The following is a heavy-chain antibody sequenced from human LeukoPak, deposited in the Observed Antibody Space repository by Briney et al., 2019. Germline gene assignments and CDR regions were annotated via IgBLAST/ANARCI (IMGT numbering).Heavy chain of an antibody. CDR3: AKSIEQWFGEFDY. D-gene: IGHD3-10*01. CDR1: GFTFSSYD. CDR2: ISGSGGST. J-gene: IGHJ4*02. Sequence: GGSLRLSCAASGFTFSSYDMSWVRQAPGKGLEWVSAISGSGGSTYYADSVKGRFTISRDNSKNTLYLQMNSLRAEDTAVYYCAKSIEQWFGEFDYWGQGTLVTVSS. V-gene: IGHV3-23*01.